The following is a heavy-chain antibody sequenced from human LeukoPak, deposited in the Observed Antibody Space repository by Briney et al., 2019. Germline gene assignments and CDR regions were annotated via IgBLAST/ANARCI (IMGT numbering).Heavy chain of an antibody. CDR3: ARGSPRMITFGGVIVTLSFDY. D-gene: IGHD3-16*02. J-gene: IGHJ4*02. CDR2: INPNSGGT. Sequence: ASVKDSCMASGYTFTGYHMHWVRQAPGQGREWMGWINPNSGGTNYAQKFQGRVTMTRDTSISTAYMELSRLRSDDTAVYYCARGSPRMITFGGVIVTLSFDYWGQGTLVTVSS. V-gene: IGHV1-2*02. CDR1: GYTFTGYH.